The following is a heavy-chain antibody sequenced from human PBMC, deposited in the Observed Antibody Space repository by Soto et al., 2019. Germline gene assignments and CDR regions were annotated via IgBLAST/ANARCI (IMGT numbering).Heavy chain of an antibody. CDR1: GYTFTSYD. CDR2: MNPNSGNT. Sequence: ASVKVSCKASGYTFTSYDINWVRQATGQGLEWMGWMNPNSGNTGYAQKFQGRVTMTRKTSIRPAYMELGSLGSGETAVYYCARGMVFGELDYWGQGTLVTVSS. J-gene: IGHJ4*02. V-gene: IGHV1-8*01. CDR3: ARGMVFGELDY. D-gene: IGHD3-10*01.